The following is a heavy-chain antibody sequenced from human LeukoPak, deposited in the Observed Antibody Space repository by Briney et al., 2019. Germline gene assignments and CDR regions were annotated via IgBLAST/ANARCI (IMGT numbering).Heavy chain of an antibody. D-gene: IGHD2-15*01. CDR2: VSFDGTSK. V-gene: IGHV3-30-3*01. Sequence: GALRLSCAASGFTFSTYAMHWVRQTPGKGLEWVAVVSFDGTSKYYADSVKGRFTISRDNSKNTLYLQMNSLRAEDTAVYYCAKDDASVVVAGLDAFDIWGQGTMVTVSS. J-gene: IGHJ3*02. CDR1: GFTFSTYA. CDR3: AKDDASVVVAGLDAFDI.